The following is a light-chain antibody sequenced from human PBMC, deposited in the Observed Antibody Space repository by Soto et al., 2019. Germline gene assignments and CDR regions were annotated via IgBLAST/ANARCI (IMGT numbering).Light chain of an antibody. V-gene: IGKV3-15*01. CDR1: QSIYSN. CDR2: GTS. Sequence: TQSPATLSVSPGERATLSCRASQSIYSNLAWYYQRPGQSPRLLIYGTSTRATGIPARFSGSGSGTEITLTISSLQAEDFAVYYCQQYNSWPQTFGQGTKV. CDR3: QQYNSWPQT. J-gene: IGKJ1*01.